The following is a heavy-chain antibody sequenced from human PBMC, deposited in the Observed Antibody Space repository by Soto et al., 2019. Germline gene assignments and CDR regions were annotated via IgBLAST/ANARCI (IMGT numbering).Heavy chain of an antibody. J-gene: IGHJ6*02. V-gene: IGHV1-18*04. CDR1: GYTFTSYG. CDR2: ISAYNGNT. CDR3: ARESASLAYYDFWSGYYPNYYYYGMDV. D-gene: IGHD3-3*01. Sequence: GASVKVSCKASGYTFTSYGISWVRQVPRQGLEWMGWISAYNGNTNYAQKLQGRVTMTTDTSTSTAYMELRSLRSDDTAVYYCARESASLAYYDFWSGYYPNYYYYGMDVWGQGTTVTVSS.